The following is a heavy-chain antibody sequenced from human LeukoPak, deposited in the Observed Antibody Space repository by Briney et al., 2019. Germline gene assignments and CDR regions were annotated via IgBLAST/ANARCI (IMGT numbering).Heavy chain of an antibody. J-gene: IGHJ5*02. CDR3: ARDPSGYDFWFDP. Sequence: GGSLRLSCAASGFTFSSYSMNWVRQAPGKGLEWVSSISSSSSYIYYADSVKGRFTISRDNAKNSLYLQMNSLRAEDTAVYYCARDPSGYDFWFDPWGQGTLVTVSS. D-gene: IGHD5-12*01. V-gene: IGHV3-21*01. CDR2: ISSSSSYI. CDR1: GFTFSSYS.